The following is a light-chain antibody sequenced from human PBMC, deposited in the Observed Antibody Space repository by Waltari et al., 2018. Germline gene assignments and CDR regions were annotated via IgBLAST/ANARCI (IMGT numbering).Light chain of an antibody. J-gene: IGKJ3*01. V-gene: IGKV1-33*01. CDR2: DAS. CDR3: QQYQNLPS. Sequence: ITCQASQDIENFVTGYQQKPGKAPKLLIYDASNLATGVPSRFSGSGSGTDVTFTIASLQPEDSATSFCQQYQNLPSFGPGTKVDLK. CDR1: QDIENF.